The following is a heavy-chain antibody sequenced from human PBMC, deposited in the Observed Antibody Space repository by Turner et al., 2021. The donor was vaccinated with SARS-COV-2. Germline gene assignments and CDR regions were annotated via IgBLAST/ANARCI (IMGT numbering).Heavy chain of an antibody. CDR2: IWNDVSQK. CDR1: GLTFSSHG. D-gene: IGHD3-22*01. V-gene: IGHV3-33*01. Sequence: QFELVESGGGGVQPGRDLRLSFASSGLTFSSHGMHWVRQAPGKGLEWVAVIWNDVSQKYYADSVKGRFTISRDNSKNMVYLQMNSLRAEDTAVYYCARLDDSGHWGAFDIWGQGTMVTVSS. J-gene: IGHJ3*02. CDR3: ARLDDSGHWGAFDI.